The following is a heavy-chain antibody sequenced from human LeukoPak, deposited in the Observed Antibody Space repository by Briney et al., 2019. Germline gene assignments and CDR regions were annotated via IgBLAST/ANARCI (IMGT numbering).Heavy chain of an antibody. J-gene: IGHJ3*02. CDR1: GGSISSYY. V-gene: IGHV4-59*01. CDR2: IYYSGST. CDR3: ARGSRDGYKGRSDAFDI. Sequence: SETLSLTCTVSGGSISSYYWSWIRQPPGKGLEWVGYIYYSGSTNYNPSLKSRVTIPVDTSKNQFSLKLSSVTAADTAVYYCARGSRDGYKGRSDAFDIWGQGTMVTVSS. D-gene: IGHD5-24*01.